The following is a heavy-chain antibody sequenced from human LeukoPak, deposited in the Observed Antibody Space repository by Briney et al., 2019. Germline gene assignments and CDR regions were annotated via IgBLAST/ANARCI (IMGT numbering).Heavy chain of an antibody. CDR3: ATGRGSSWTFLSPPFDY. CDR2: ISGSGGST. D-gene: IGHD6-13*01. Sequence: PGGSLRLSCAASGFTFSSYAMSWVRQAPGKGLEWVSAISGSGGSTYYADSVKGRFTISRDNSKNTLYLQMNSLRAEDTAVYYCATGRGSSWTFLSPPFDYWGQGTLVTVSS. CDR1: GFTFSSYA. J-gene: IGHJ4*02. V-gene: IGHV3-23*01.